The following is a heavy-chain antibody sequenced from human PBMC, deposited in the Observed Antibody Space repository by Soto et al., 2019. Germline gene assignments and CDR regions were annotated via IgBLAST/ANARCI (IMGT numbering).Heavy chain of an antibody. D-gene: IGHD2-2*01. Sequence: PGGSLRLSCAVSGFTFSNYGINWVRQAPGKGLEWVSSVSKSGYTYYSDSVKGRFTISRDNAKDSVPLQMNTLRAEDTAVYYCAREDSIIIPAVSDFWGQGTLVTVSS. V-gene: IGHV3-21*01. CDR3: AREDSIIIPAVSDF. CDR2: VSKSGYT. J-gene: IGHJ4*02. CDR1: GFTFSNYG.